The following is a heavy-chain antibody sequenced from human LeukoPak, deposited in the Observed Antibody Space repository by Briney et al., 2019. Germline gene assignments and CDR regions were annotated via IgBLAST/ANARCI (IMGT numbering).Heavy chain of an antibody. CDR1: GFTVSSNY. CDR3: EKSQNNYDILTSYYPISFDY. J-gene: IGHJ4*02. D-gene: IGHD3-9*01. CDR2: IYSGGST. V-gene: IGHV3-53*01. Sequence: GGSLRLSCAASGFTVSSNYMSCVRQAPGKGLEWVSVIYSGGSTYYADSVKGRFTISRDNSKNTLYVQMNSLRAEDTAVYYCEKSQNNYDILTSYYPISFDYWGQGTLVTVSS.